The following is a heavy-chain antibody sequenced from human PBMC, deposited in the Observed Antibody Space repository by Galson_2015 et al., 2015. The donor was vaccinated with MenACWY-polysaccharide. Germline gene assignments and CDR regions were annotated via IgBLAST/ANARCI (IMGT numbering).Heavy chain of an antibody. D-gene: IGHD5-24*01. V-gene: IGHV2-5*01. CDR3: ALTGDQDGYNLGFDF. CDR2: LYWNDDK. Sequence: PALVNPTQPLTLPCTFSGFSLTGRGVAVGWIRQPPGKALEWLAVLYWNDDKRSLPSLKSRLTVIKGTSRDQVVLTMTNVDPADTATYYCALTGDQDGYNLGFDFWGQGAQVTVSS. J-gene: IGHJ1*01. CDR1: GFSLTGRGVA.